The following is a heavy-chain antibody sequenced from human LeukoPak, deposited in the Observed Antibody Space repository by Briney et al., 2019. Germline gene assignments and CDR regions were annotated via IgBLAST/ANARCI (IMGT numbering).Heavy chain of an antibody. J-gene: IGHJ4*02. D-gene: IGHD6-19*01. CDR2: ISGSGDNT. CDR3: AKRSGYTTGWFFDF. CDR1: GFSFSSYA. Sequence: GGSLRLSCTASGFSFSSYAMSWVRQAPGKGLEWVSSISGSGDNTYYAESVKGRFTISRDNSKNTLFLQMNSLRAEDTAVFYCAKRSGYTTGWFFDFWGQGTLVTVSS. V-gene: IGHV3-23*01.